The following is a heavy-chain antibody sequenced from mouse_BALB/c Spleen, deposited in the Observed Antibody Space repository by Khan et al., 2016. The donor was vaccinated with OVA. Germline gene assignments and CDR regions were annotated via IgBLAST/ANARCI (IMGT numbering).Heavy chain of an antibody. Sequence: QVQLQQSGAELAKPGASVKMSCKASGYTFTSYWMLWVKQRPGQGLEWIGYINPSTGYTEYNQKFKDKATLTADKSSSTAYMQLSSLTSEDSAVYYCASTTVVAWFAYWGQGTLVTVSA. V-gene: IGHV1-7*01. CDR3: ASTTVVAWFAY. D-gene: IGHD1-1*01. J-gene: IGHJ3*01. CDR2: INPSTGYT. CDR1: GYTFTSYW.